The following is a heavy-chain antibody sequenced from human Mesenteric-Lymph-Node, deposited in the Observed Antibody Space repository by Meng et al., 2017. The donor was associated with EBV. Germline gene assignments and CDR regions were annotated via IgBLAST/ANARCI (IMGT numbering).Heavy chain of an antibody. V-gene: IGHV3-23*04. Sequence: EVQLVXSXXXXXKPXGSLRLSCAASGFTFSSYAMSWVRQAPGKGLEWVSGISGSGGGTYYADSVKGRFTISRDNSMNTLFLQMNSLRAEDTAVYYCAKAGDGYNWGQGTLVTVSS. D-gene: IGHD5-24*01. CDR3: AKAGDGYN. CDR2: ISGSGGGT. CDR1: GFTFSSYA. J-gene: IGHJ4*02.